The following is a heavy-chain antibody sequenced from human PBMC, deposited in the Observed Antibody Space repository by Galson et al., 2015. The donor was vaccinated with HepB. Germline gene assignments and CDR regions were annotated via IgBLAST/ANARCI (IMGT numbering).Heavy chain of an antibody. Sequence: SLRLSCAASGFTFRYYTMHWVRQAPGKGPEWVSSISTSSVTTYYADSMKGRLTISRDNAKNLLYLQMNSLRDDDTAVYYCARGATLNYAMDVWGQGTTVTDSS. CDR2: ISTSSVTT. V-gene: IGHV3-48*02. CDR1: GFTFRYYT. J-gene: IGHJ6*02. CDR3: ARGATLNYAMDV.